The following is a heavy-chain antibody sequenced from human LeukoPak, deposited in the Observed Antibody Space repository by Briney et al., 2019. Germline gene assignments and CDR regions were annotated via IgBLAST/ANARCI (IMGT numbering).Heavy chain of an antibody. V-gene: IGHV3-7*01. CDR1: GFTFSSYW. Sequence: GGSLRLSCAASGFTFSSYWMSWVRQAPGKGLEWVANIKQDGSEKYYVDSVKGRFTISRDNAKNSLYLQMNSLRAEDTAVYYCARDIDIVATNFAFDIWGQGTMVTVSS. CDR3: ARDIDIVATNFAFDI. J-gene: IGHJ3*02. CDR2: IKQDGSEK. D-gene: IGHD5-12*01.